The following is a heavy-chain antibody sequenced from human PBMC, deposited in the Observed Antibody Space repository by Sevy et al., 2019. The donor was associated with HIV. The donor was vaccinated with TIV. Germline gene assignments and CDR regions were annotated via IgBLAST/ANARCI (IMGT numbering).Heavy chain of an antibody. CDR3: ARGRRFLEWRNHNWFDP. J-gene: IGHJ5*02. V-gene: IGHV4-34*01. CDR1: GGSFSGYY. Sequence: SETLSLTCAVYGGSFSGYYWSWIRQPPGKGLEWTGEINHSGSTNYNPSLKSRVTISVDTSKNQFSLKLSSVTAADTAVYYCARGRRFLEWRNHNWFDPWGQGTLVTVSS. D-gene: IGHD3-3*01. CDR2: INHSGST.